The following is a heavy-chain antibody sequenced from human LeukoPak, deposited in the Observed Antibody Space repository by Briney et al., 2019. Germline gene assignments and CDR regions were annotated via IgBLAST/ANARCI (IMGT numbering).Heavy chain of an antibody. CDR1: GYIFSYYG. Sequence: GRSLRLSCAAAGYIFSYYGMHWVRQAPGKGLQWVAVISYDGRTKYYADSVKGRFTISRDNSKNTLYLQMNSLRAEDTAVYYCAKDWGYYDTSGYYFDFWGQGTLVTVSA. CDR3: AKDWGYYDTSGYYFDF. D-gene: IGHD3-22*01. CDR2: ISYDGRTK. J-gene: IGHJ4*02. V-gene: IGHV3-30*18.